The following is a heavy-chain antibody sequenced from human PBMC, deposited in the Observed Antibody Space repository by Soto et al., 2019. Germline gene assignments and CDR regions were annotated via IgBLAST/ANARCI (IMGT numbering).Heavy chain of an antibody. V-gene: IGHV3-21*01. CDR3: ARAVGSYYLYYFDY. CDR2: IISSSSYL. Sequence: GGSLKLSCAASGFTFISYSMNWVRQAPGKGLEWVSSIISSSSYLYYADSVKGRFTISRDNAKNSLYLQMNSLRAEDTAVYYCARAVGSYYLYYFDYWGQGTLVTVSS. CDR1: GFTFISYS. D-gene: IGHD3-10*01. J-gene: IGHJ4*02.